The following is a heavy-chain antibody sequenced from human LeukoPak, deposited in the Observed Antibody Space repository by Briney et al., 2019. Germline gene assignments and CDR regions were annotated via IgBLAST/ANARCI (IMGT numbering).Heavy chain of an antibody. CDR2: TYYRSKWYN. V-gene: IGHV6-1*01. CDR3: ARAGSIAARPGYYFDY. Sequence: SQTLSLTCALSGDSVSSNSAAWNWIRQSPSRGLEWLGRTYYRSKWYNDYAVSVKSRITINPDTSKNQFSLQLNSVTPEDTAVYYCARAGSIAARPGYYFDYWGQGTLVTVSS. D-gene: IGHD6-6*01. CDR1: GDSVSSNSAA. J-gene: IGHJ4*02.